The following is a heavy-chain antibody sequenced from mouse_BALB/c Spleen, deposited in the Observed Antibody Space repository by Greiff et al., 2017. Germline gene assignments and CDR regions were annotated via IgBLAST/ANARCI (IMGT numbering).Heavy chain of an antibody. Sequence: DVQLQESGPGLVKPSQSLSLTCTATGYSITSDYAWYWIRQFPGNKLELMGFISYSGSTSYNPSLKSRISITRDTSKNQFFLQLNSVTTEDTATYYCALITTAFYYFDYWGQGTTLTVSS. J-gene: IGHJ2*01. D-gene: IGHD1-2*01. V-gene: IGHV3-2*02. CDR2: ISYSGST. CDR3: ALITTAFYYFDY. CDR1: GYSITSDYA.